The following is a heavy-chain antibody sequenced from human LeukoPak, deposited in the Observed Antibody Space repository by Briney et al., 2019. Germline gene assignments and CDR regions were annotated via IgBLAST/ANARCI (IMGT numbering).Heavy chain of an antibody. V-gene: IGHV3-21*01. Sequence: GGSLRLSCAASGFTFSSYSMNWVRQAPGKGLEWVSSISSSSSYIYYADSVKGRFTISRDNAKNSLYLQMNSLRAEDTAVYYCARVAILTGESRYYFDYWGQGTLVTVSS. CDR2: ISSSSSYI. J-gene: IGHJ4*02. D-gene: IGHD7-27*01. CDR1: GFTFSSYS. CDR3: ARVAILTGESRYYFDY.